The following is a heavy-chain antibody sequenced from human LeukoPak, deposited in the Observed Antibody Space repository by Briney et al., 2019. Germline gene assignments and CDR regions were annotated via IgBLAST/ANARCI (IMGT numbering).Heavy chain of an antibody. CDR2: LSGSGGGT. Sequence: PGGSLRLSCAVSGITLSNYGMSWVRQAPGKGLEWVAGLSGSGGGTNYADSVQDRFTISRDNPKNTLYLQMNSLRAEDTAVYFCAKRGVVIRVFLVGFHKEAYYFDSWGQGALVTVSS. D-gene: IGHD3-10*01. CDR1: GITLSNYG. CDR3: AKRGVVIRVFLVGFHKEAYYFDS. V-gene: IGHV3-23*01. J-gene: IGHJ4*02.